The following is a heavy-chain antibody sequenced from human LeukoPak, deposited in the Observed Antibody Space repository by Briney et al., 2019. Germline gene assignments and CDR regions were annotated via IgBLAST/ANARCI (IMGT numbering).Heavy chain of an antibody. D-gene: IGHD3-16*01. CDR2: ISGSGDST. Sequence: PGGSLRLSCAASGFTFSSYAMSWVRQAPGKGLEWVSAISGSGDSTYYADSVKGRFTISRDNSKNTLYLQMNSLRAEDTAVYYCANYQYYDYVWGSYGDDYWGQGTLVTVSS. V-gene: IGHV3-23*01. J-gene: IGHJ4*02. CDR3: ANYQYYDYVWGSYGDDY. CDR1: GFTFSSYA.